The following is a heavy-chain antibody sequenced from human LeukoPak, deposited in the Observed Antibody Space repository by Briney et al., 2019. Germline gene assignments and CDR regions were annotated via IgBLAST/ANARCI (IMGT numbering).Heavy chain of an antibody. CDR3: ARHGGYCTSTSCYLTLEY. CDR2: IYPGDSDT. Sequence: GESLKISCKGSGYSFTSYWIGWVRQMPGKGLEWMGIIYPGDSDTRYSPSFQGQVTISADKSISTAYLQWSSLKASDTAMYYCARHGGYCTSTSCYLTLEYWGQGTLVIVSS. D-gene: IGHD2-2*01. CDR1: GYSFTSYW. V-gene: IGHV5-51*01. J-gene: IGHJ4*02.